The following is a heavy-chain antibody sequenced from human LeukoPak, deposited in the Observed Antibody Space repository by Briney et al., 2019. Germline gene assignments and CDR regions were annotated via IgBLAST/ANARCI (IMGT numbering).Heavy chain of an antibody. J-gene: IGHJ2*01. CDR1: GYRFTSYW. D-gene: IGHD4-23*01. CDR2: IYPGDSDT. V-gene: IGHV5-51*01. CDR3: ARRVVNNRNWYFNL. Sequence: GEALQISFKGSGYRFTSYWIGWVRPMPGKGGEWMGIIYPGDSDTRYSPSFQGQVTISADKSINTAYVQWSSLKASDTAMYYCARRVVNNRNWYFNLWGRGTLVTVSS.